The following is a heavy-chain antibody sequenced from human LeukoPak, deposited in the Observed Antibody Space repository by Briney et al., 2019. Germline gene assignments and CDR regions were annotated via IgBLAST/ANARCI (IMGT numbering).Heavy chain of an antibody. J-gene: IGHJ4*02. Sequence: PSETLSLTCTVSGRSISLGYYWGWIRQPPGKGLEWIGSIYYSGSTYYNPSLKSRVTMSVDTSKNQFSLKLSSVSAADTAVYYCARDVVAAAGTWDYWGQGTLVTVSS. V-gene: IGHV4-39*07. CDR1: GRSISLGYY. D-gene: IGHD6-13*01. CDR2: IYYSGST. CDR3: ARDVVAAAGTWDY.